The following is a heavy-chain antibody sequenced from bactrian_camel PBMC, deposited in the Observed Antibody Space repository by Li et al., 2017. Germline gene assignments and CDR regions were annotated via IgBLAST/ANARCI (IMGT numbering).Heavy chain of an antibody. D-gene: IGHD1*01. CDR3: TADVIVPPTYECIASFVTGY. CDR1: GFTFSSTY. Sequence: VQLVESGGGLVQPGGSLRLSCAASGFTFSSTYMRWVRQAPGKGLEWVSAIDSGGGITYYADSVKGRFTISRDNAKNTLYLQMNKLTPEDTAVYICTADVIVPPTYECIASFVTGYCGQGTQVTVS. V-gene: IGHV3S40*01. J-gene: IGHJ6*01. CDR2: IDSGGGIT.